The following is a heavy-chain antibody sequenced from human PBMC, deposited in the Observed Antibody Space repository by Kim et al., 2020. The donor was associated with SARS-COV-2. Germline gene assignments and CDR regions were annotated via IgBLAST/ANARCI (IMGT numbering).Heavy chain of an antibody. CDR1: GITFSSYG. D-gene: IGHD3-10*01. Sequence: GGSLRLSCAASGITFSSYGMHWVRQAPGKGLEWVAVISYDGSNKYYADSVKGRFTISSDNSKKTLYLQMNSLRAEDTAVYYCASSWFEGEEYFQHWGQGTPVTVSS. J-gene: IGHJ1*01. V-gene: IGHV3-33*05. CDR2: ISYDGSNK. CDR3: ASSWFEGEEYFQH.